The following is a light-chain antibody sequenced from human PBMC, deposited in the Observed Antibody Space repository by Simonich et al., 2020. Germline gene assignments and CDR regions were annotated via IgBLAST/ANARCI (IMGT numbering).Light chain of an antibody. CDR3: QQRSNWPT. Sequence: EIVLTQSPATLSLSPGERATLSCRASQSVSSYLAWYQQKPGKAPRLLIYDASNRATCIPARFSGSGSVTDFTLTISSLEPEDFAVYYCQQRSNWPTFGQGTRLEIK. CDR1: QSVSSY. CDR2: DAS. V-gene: IGKV3-11*01. J-gene: IGKJ5*01.